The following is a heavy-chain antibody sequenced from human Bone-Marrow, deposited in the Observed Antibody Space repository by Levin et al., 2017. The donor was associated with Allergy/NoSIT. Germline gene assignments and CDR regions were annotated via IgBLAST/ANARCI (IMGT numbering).Heavy chain of an antibody. CDR1: GGTFSSYA. V-gene: IGHV1-69*13. Sequence: ASVKVSCKASGGTFSSYAISWVRQAPGQGLEWMGGIIPIFGTANYAQKFQGRVTITADESTSTAYMELSSLRSEDTAVYYCAGEDGVKGAFDIWGQGTMVTVSS. CDR2: IIPIFGTA. CDR3: AGEDGVKGAFDI. J-gene: IGHJ3*02. D-gene: IGHD4-17*01.